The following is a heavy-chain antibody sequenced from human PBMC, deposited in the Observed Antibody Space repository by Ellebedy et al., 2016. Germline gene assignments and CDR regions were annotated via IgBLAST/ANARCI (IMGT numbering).Heavy chain of an antibody. CDR1: GFTFSSYG. Sequence: GGSLRLSCAASGFTFSSYGMHWVRQAPGKGLEWVAVISYDGSNKYYADSVKGRFTISRDNSKNTLYLQMNSLRAEDTAVYYCARRGGDYGDYGGYFDYWGQGTLVTVSS. V-gene: IGHV3-30*03. CDR2: ISYDGSNK. CDR3: ARRGGDYGDYGGYFDY. J-gene: IGHJ4*02. D-gene: IGHD4-17*01.